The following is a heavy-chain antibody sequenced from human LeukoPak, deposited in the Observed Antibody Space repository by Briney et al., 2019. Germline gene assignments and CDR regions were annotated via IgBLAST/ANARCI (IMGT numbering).Heavy chain of an antibody. V-gene: IGHV1-69*06. CDR3: ARASRSSSWYGIFEW. CDR2: IIPIFGTA. Sequence: SVKVSCKASGGTFSSYAISWVRQAPGQGLEWMGGIIPIFGTANYAQTFQGRVTITADKSTSTAYMELSSLRSEDTAVYYCARASRSSSWYGIFEWWGQGTLVTVSS. J-gene: IGHJ4*02. CDR1: GGTFSSYA. D-gene: IGHD6-13*01.